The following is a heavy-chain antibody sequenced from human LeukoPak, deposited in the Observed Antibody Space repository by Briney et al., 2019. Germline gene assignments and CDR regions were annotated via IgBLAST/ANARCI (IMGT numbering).Heavy chain of an antibody. J-gene: IGHJ4*02. CDR3: TKRRSEAPTASFDY. V-gene: IGHV3-23*01. CDR1: GFTFSSCA. CDR2: ISAGGSGT. D-gene: IGHD1-1*01. Sequence: PGGSLRLSCAASGFTFSSCAVSWVRQAPGKGLEWVSGISAGGSGTYYTDSVKGRFTISRDNSKNTLYLQMNSLRAEDTAVYYCTKRRSEAPTASFDYWGQGTLVTVSS.